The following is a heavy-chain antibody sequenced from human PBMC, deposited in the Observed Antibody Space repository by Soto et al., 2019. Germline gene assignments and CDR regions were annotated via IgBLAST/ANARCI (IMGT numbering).Heavy chain of an antibody. D-gene: IGHD3-22*01. CDR2: ISYDGIGK. J-gene: IGHJ6*01. CDR1: GLTFDSYC. Sequence: GGSLRISCAASGLTFDSYCIHWVRHAPCKGLEWVAGISYDGIGKYYGESVKGLFTISIDNSKNTLYLQMNSLRGEDTAVYYCAKEIENCSIAYYKAFYY. V-gene: IGHV3-30*18. CDR3: AKEIENCSIAYYKAFYY.